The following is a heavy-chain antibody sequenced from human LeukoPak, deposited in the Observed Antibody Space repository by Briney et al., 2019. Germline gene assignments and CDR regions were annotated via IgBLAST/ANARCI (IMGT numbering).Heavy chain of an antibody. CDR2: ISSSSSYI. V-gene: IGHV3-21*01. CDR3: ARAWSSSSSLDY. Sequence: GGSLRLSCAASGFTFGSYSMNWVRQAPGKGLEWVSSISSSSSYIYYADSVKGRFTISRDNAKNSLYLQMNSLRAEDTAVYYCARAWSSSSSLDYWGQGTLVTVSS. J-gene: IGHJ4*02. CDR1: GFTFGSYS. D-gene: IGHD6-13*01.